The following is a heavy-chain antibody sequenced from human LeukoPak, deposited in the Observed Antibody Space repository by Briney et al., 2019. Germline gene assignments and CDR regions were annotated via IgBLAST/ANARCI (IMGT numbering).Heavy chain of an antibody. D-gene: IGHD2-21*02. J-gene: IGHJ4*02. CDR1: GYTFTGYY. Sequence: ASVKVSCKASGYTFTGYYMHWVRQAPGQGLEWMGWINPNSGGTNYAQKFQGRVTMTRDTSISTAYMELSRLRSDDTAVYYCATYIVVVTAIQYYFDYWGQGTLVTVSS. V-gene: IGHV1-2*02. CDR2: INPNSGGT. CDR3: ATYIVVVTAIQYYFDY.